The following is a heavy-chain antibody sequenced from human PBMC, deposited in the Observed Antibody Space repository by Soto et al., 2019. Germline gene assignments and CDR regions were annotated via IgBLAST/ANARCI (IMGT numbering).Heavy chain of an antibody. CDR1: GFSVSGNY. CDR3: ARSMMVRGVLFDL. V-gene: IGHV3-53*01. CDR2: IYSGGSR. J-gene: IGHJ4*02. D-gene: IGHD3-10*01. Sequence: EVQLVESGGGLIQPGGSLRLSCEVSGFSVSGNYMSWVRQTPGKGLDWVSVIYSGGSRYYADSVRGRFTISRDESQNTLYLQMNNLRAEDTAEYYCARSMMVRGVLFDLWGRGSLVSVSS.